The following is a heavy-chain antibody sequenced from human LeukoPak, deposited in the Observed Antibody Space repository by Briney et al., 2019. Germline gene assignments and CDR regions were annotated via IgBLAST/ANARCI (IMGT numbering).Heavy chain of an antibody. V-gene: IGHV4-61*02. J-gene: IGHJ4*02. D-gene: IGHD2-21*01. CDR3: ARVTTGGYCNC. CDR2: IYTSGST. Sequence: SETLSLTCTVSGGSISSGSYYWSWIRQPAGKGLEWIGRIYTSGSTNYNPSLKSRVTISVDTSKNQFSLKLSSVTAADTAVYYCARVTTGGYCNCWGQGTLVIVSS. CDR1: GGSISSGSYY.